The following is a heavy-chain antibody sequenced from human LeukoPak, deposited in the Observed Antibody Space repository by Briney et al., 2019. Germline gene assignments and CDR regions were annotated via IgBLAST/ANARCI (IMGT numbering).Heavy chain of an antibody. Sequence: PGGSLRLSCAASGFTFSSYWMHWVRQAPGKGLVWVSRINSDGSSTRYADSVKGRFTISRDNSKNTLYLQMNSLRAEDTAIYYCAKEGGKGYQYHYYMDVWGKGTTVTISS. CDR2: INSDGSST. CDR3: AKEGGKGYQYHYYMDV. J-gene: IGHJ6*03. CDR1: GFTFSSYW. V-gene: IGHV3-74*01. D-gene: IGHD1-26*01.